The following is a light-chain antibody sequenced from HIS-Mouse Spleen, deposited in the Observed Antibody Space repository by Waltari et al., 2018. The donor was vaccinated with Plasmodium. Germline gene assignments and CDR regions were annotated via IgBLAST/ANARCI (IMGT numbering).Light chain of an antibody. J-gene: IGKJ2*01. Sequence: DIVMTQSPDSLAVSLVERATNCKSSQSVLYSSNNKNYLAWYQQKPGQPPKLLIYWASTRESGVPDRFSGSGSGTDFTLTISSLQAEDVAVYYCQQYYSTPPYTFGQGTKLEIK. CDR2: WAS. CDR3: QQYYSTPPYT. V-gene: IGKV4-1*01. CDR1: QSVLYSSNNKNY.